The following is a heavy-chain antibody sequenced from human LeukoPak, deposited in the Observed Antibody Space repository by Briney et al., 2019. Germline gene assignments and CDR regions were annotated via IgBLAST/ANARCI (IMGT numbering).Heavy chain of an antibody. D-gene: IGHD5-12*01. CDR3: AGDPSGYDSGWFDP. Sequence: PSETLSLTCAVSGVSISSGDYSWGWIRQPPGKGLEWIGYTYLSGSTFYNPSLQSRVTISLDGSKNQFSLRLSSVTAADTAVYFCAGDPSGYDSGWFDPWGQGTLVTVSS. CDR2: TYLSGST. J-gene: IGHJ5*02. CDR1: GVSISSGDYS. V-gene: IGHV4-30-2*01.